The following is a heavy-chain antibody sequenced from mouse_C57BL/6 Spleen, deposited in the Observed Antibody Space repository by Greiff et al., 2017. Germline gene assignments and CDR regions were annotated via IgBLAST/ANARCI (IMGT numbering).Heavy chain of an antibody. CDR1: GFTFNTYS. CDR3: VREVRLPWFAY. D-gene: IGHD3-2*02. J-gene: IGHJ3*01. V-gene: IGHV10-3*01. CDR2: IRRKSSNYAT. Sequence: EVQVVESGGGLVQPKGSLKLSCAASGFTFNTYSMHWVRQAPGKGLEWVARIRRKSSNYATYYDDSVKDRFTISRNNSQSKRYLQMKNLKTEDTAMYYCVREVRLPWFAYWGQGTLVTVSA.